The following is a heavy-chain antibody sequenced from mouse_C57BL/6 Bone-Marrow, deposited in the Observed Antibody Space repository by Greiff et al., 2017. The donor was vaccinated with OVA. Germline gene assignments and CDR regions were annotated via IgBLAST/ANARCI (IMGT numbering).Heavy chain of an antibody. CDR1: GYTFTSYW. J-gene: IGHJ1*03. D-gene: IGHD1-1*01. CDR3: ARLSITTVGYFEV. CDR2: INPSSGYT. V-gene: IGHV1-7*01. Sequence: VQGVESGAELAKPGASVKLSCKASGYTFTSYWMHWVKQRPGQGLEWIGYINPSSGYTKYNQKFKDKATLTADKSSSTAYMQLSSLTYEDSAVYYCARLSITTVGYFEVWGTGTTVTVSS.